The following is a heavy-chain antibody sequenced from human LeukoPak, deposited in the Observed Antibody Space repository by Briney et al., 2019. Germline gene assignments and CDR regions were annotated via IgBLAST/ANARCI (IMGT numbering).Heavy chain of an antibody. CDR3: ARASHIGAAGLFDH. CDR1: GFIVSSVY. CDR2: LYGGGTT. D-gene: IGHD6-13*01. J-gene: IGHJ4*02. Sequence: GGSLRLSCAASGFIVSSVYMNWVRQAPGKGLEWVSVLYGGGTTFYGDSVKDRFIISRDNSKNTVLLQMNSLRTDDTAIYYCARASHIGAAGLFDHWGQGIRVTVSS. V-gene: IGHV3-66*01.